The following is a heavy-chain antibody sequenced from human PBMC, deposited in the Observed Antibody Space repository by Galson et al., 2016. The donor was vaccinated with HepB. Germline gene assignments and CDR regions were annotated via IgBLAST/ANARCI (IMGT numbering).Heavy chain of an antibody. CDR3: ARVGRSGWFTT. J-gene: IGHJ4*02. V-gene: IGHV4-34*01. Sequence: SETLSLTCAVFDDSFSGHYWSWIRQPPGKGLEWIGEISHSGEINHSGRTTYNPSLKSRVSLSIDASRKQFSLRVSSVTAADTAVYYWARVGRSGWFTTWGQGTLVTVSS. D-gene: IGHD6-19*01. CDR2: ISHSGEINHSGRT. CDR1: DDSFSGHY.